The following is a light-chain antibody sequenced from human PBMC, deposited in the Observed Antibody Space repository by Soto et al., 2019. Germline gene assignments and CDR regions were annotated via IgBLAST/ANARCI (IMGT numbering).Light chain of an antibody. V-gene: IGKV1-5*03. CDR1: QGISNW. J-gene: IGKJ2*01. Sequence: DIQMTQSPSILSASVGDRVTITCRASQGISNWLAWYQQKPGKAPKLLIYKASNLENGVPSRFSGSGSGTEFTLSISSLQPDDFATYYCQQYNSYSTFGQGTKVEIK. CDR3: QQYNSYST. CDR2: KAS.